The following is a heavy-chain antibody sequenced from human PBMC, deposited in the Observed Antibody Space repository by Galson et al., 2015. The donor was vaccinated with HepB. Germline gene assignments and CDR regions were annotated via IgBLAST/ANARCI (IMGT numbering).Heavy chain of an antibody. CDR1: GFTFSSYS. Sequence: SLRLSCAASGFTFSSYSMNWVRQAPGKGLEWVSSISSSSSYIYYADSVKGRFTISRDNAKNSLYLQMNSLRAEDTAVYYCARDLGGTAPSDYWGQGTLVTVSS. V-gene: IGHV3-21*01. CDR2: ISSSSSYI. D-gene: IGHD6-13*01. CDR3: ARDLGGTAPSDY. J-gene: IGHJ4*02.